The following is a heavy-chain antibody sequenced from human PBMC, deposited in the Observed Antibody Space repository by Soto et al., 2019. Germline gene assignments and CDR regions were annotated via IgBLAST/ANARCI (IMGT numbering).Heavy chain of an antibody. D-gene: IGHD2-21*01. Sequence: GGPLRLSCAASGFTCSNYAMTWVRQAPGEGLEYVSAITDNGIYTYYASSVKGRFTISRDNSKNTLYLQMASLRAEDMAVYYCARAKIGGDYDYWGQGTLVTVSS. J-gene: IGHJ4*02. CDR2: ITDNGIYT. CDR3: ARAKIGGDYDY. CDR1: GFTCSNYA. V-gene: IGHV3-64*01.